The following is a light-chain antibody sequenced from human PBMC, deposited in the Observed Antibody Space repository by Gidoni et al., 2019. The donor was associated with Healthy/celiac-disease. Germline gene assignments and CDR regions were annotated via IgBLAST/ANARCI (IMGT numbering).Light chain of an antibody. CDR2: GAS. Sequence: EIVLTHSPGTLSLSPGERATLSCRASQSVSSSYLAWYQQKPGQAPRLLTYGASSRATGIPDRFSGSGSGTDFTLTISILEPDDFAVYYCQQYGCSPWTFGQGTKVEIK. V-gene: IGKV3-20*01. CDR1: QSVSSSY. J-gene: IGKJ1*01. CDR3: QQYGCSPWT.